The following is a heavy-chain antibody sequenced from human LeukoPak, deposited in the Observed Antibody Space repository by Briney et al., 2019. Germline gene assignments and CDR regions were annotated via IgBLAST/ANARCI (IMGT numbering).Heavy chain of an antibody. J-gene: IGHJ5*02. Sequence: SVKVSCKASGGTFSSYAISWVRQAPGQGLEWVGGIIPIFGTANYAQKFQGRVTITADESTSTAYMELSSLRSEDTAVYYCARQAGYCSSTSCSLNWFDPWGQGTLVTVSS. CDR2: IIPIFGTA. CDR3: ARQAGYCSSTSCSLNWFDP. V-gene: IGHV1-69*13. CDR1: GGTFSSYA. D-gene: IGHD2-2*03.